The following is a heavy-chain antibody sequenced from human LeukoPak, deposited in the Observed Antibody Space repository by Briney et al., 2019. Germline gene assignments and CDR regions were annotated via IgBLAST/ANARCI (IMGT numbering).Heavy chain of an antibody. CDR2: IKQDGSEK. Sequence: PGGSLRLSCAASGFSFRDYSMEWVRQAPGKGLEWVANIKQDGSEKQYVDSVRGRFTISRDNAKNSLYLQMNSLRVEHTAVYYCARDGFVGAADYWGQGTLVTVSS. V-gene: IGHV3-7*01. J-gene: IGHJ4*02. D-gene: IGHD6-13*01. CDR3: ARDGFVGAADY. CDR1: GFSFRDYS.